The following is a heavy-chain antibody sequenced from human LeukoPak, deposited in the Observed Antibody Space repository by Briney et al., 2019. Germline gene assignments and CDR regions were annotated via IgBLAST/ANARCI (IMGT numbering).Heavy chain of an antibody. CDR3: ARYGSGWDY. CDR1: GGSISSYY. Sequence: PSETPSLTCTVSGGSISSYYWNWIRQPPGRGLEWIGHIYDSGTTNYNPSLKSRVTISGDTSKNQFSLELNSVTAADTAVYYCARYGSGWDYWGQGTLVTVSS. V-gene: IGHV4-59*08. J-gene: IGHJ4*02. D-gene: IGHD6-19*01. CDR2: IYDSGTT.